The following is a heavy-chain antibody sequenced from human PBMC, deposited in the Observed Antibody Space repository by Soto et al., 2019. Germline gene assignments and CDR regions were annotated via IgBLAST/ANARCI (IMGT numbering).Heavy chain of an antibody. Sequence: EVQLLESGGGLVQPGGSLRLSCAASGLTFSSYAMSWVRQAPGKGLEWVSGIIGSGISTYYADSVKGRFTISRDNSKNTLYLQMNSLRAEDTAVYYCAKNSESSAYASFAYWGQGPLVTVSS. J-gene: IGHJ4*02. CDR3: AKNSESSAYASFAY. V-gene: IGHV3-23*01. CDR1: GLTFSSYA. CDR2: IIGSGIST. D-gene: IGHD3-22*01.